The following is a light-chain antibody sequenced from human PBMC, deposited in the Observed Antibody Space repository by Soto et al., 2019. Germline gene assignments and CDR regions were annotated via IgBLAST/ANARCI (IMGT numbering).Light chain of an antibody. CDR1: QAIITY. Sequence: DLQLTQSPSSLSASVGDRVTITCHASQAIITYLNWFQQKPGKAPKLLIYDASHLETGVPSRFSGSGSGTAFTFTISSLQPEDIGTYYCQQYDNLPLTFGGGTKVEV. J-gene: IGKJ4*01. V-gene: IGKV1-33*01. CDR2: DAS. CDR3: QQYDNLPLT.